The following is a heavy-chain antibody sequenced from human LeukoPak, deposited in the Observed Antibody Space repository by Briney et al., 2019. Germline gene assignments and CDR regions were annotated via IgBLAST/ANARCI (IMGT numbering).Heavy chain of an antibody. CDR2: INSDGSST. V-gene: IGHV3-74*01. CDR1: GFTFSSYW. CDR3: ARYVPGVVVVAAIDY. Sequence: QPGGSLRLSCAASGFTFSSYWMHWVRQAPGKGLVWVSRINSDGSSTSYADSVKGRFTISRDNAKNTLYLQMNGLRAEDTAVYYCARYVPGVVVVAAIDYWGQGTLVTVSS. D-gene: IGHD2-15*01. J-gene: IGHJ4*02.